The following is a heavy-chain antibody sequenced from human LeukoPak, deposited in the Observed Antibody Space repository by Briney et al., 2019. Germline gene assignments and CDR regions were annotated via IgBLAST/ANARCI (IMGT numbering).Heavy chain of an antibody. CDR3: ARDRDSDCSGGSCYYPLDY. CDR2: ISYDGSNK. V-gene: IGHV3-30-3*01. Sequence: GGSLRLSCAASGFTFSSYAMHWVRQAPGKGLEWVAVISYDGSNKYYADSVKGRFTISRDNSKNTLYLQMNSLRAEDTAVYYCARDRDSDCSGGSCYYPLDYWGQGTLVTVSS. CDR1: GFTFSSYA. D-gene: IGHD2-15*01. J-gene: IGHJ4*02.